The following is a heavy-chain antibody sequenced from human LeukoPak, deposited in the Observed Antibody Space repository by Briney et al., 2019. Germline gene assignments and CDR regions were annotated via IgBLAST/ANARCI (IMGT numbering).Heavy chain of an antibody. D-gene: IGHD2-2*01. J-gene: IGHJ6*02. CDR3: AKEMGYCSSTSCSYYYYGMDV. V-gene: IGHV3-7*03. CDR2: IKQDGSEK. Sequence: GGSLRLSCAASGFTFSSYWMSWVRQAPGKGLEWVANIKQDGSEKYYVDSVKGRFTISRDNAKNSLYLQMNSLRAEDTALYYCAKEMGYCSSTSCSYYYYGMDVWGQGTTVTVSS. CDR1: GFTFSSYW.